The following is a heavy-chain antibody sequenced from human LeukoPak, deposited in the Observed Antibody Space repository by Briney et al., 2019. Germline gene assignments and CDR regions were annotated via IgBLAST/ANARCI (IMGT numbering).Heavy chain of an antibody. D-gene: IGHD6-13*01. Sequence: PSETLSLTCTVSGGSISSGSYYWSWIRQPAGTGLEWIGRIYTSGSTNYNPSLKSRVTISVDTSKNQFSLKLSSVTAADTAVYYCAREYSSWTYYFDYWGQGTLVTVSS. J-gene: IGHJ4*02. V-gene: IGHV4-61*02. CDR3: AREYSSWTYYFDY. CDR1: GGSISSGSYY. CDR2: IYTSGST.